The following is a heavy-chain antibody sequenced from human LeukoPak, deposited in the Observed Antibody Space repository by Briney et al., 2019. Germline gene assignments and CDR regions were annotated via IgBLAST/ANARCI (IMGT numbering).Heavy chain of an antibody. Sequence: SQTLSLTCTVSGGSIRSGDYYWSWIRQPAGKGLEWIGRIYTSGSTNYNPSLKSRVTISLDTSKNQFSLKLSSVTAADTAVYYCARSYCGGDCYHYYGMDVWGKGTTVTVSS. CDR1: GGSIRSGDYY. D-gene: IGHD2-21*02. V-gene: IGHV4-61*02. CDR2: IYTSGST. CDR3: ARSYCGGDCYHYYGMDV. J-gene: IGHJ6*04.